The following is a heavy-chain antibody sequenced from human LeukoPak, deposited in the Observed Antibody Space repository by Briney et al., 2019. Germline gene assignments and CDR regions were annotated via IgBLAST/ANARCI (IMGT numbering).Heavy chain of an antibody. Sequence: PSETLSLTCTFSGGSISSYYWSWIRQPAGKGLEWIGRISSSGSTNYNPSLKSRVTISVDTSKNQFSLKLSSVTAADTAVYFCARGPYSYDSSGAFDIWGQGTMVTVSS. J-gene: IGHJ3*02. D-gene: IGHD3-22*01. CDR3: ARGPYSYDSSGAFDI. V-gene: IGHV4-4*07. CDR1: GGSISSYY. CDR2: ISSSGST.